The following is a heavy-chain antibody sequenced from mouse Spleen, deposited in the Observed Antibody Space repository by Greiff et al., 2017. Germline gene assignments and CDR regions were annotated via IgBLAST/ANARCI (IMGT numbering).Heavy chain of an antibody. V-gene: IGHV5-9-3*01. CDR3: ARRKNSYYFDY. J-gene: IGHJ2*01. CDR2: ISSGGSYT. Sequence: EVQRVESGGGLVKPGGSLKLSCAASGFTFSSYAMSWVRQTPEKRLEWVATISSGGSYTYYPDSVKGRFTISRDNAKNTLYLQMSSLRSEDTAMYYCARRKNSYYFDYWGQGTTLTVSS. CDR1: GFTFSSYA.